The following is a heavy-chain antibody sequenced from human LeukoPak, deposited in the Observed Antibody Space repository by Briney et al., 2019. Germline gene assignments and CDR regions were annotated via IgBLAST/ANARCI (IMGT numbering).Heavy chain of an antibody. CDR2: IYYSGST. V-gene: IGHV4-59*08. CDR1: GGSISSYY. Sequence: PSETLSLTCTVSGGSISSYYWSWIRQPPGKGLEWIGYIYYSGSTNYNPSLKSRVTISVDASKNQFSLKLSSVTAADTPVYYCARGYYYGMDVWGQGTTVTVS. J-gene: IGHJ6*02. CDR3: ARGYYYGMDV.